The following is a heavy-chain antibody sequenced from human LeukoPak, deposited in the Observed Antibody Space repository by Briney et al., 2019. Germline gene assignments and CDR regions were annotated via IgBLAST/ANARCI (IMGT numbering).Heavy chain of an antibody. CDR1: GFTFSNYV. Sequence: GGSLRLSCAASGFTFSNYVMTWVRQAPGRGLEWVSTISVGGGATYYADSVKGRFTISGDDSRNTLHLQLNSLRVGDTAVYYCVTRGTTGTQYLEHWGQGTLVTVSS. CDR2: ISVGGGAT. CDR3: VTRGTTGTQYLEH. V-gene: IGHV3-23*01. D-gene: IGHD1-1*01. J-gene: IGHJ4*02.